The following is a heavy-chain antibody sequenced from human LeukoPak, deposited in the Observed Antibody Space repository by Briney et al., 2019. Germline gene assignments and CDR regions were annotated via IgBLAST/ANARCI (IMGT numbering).Heavy chain of an antibody. CDR1: GVSISSSNSY. Sequence: SETLSLTCTVSGVSISSSNSYWGWIRQPPGKGLEWIGSIYYSGNTYYNASLKSQVSISIDTSKNQFSLRLTSVTAADTAVYYCARVTGYRIEDYFDYWGQGTLVTVSS. D-gene: IGHD6-13*01. CDR3: ARVTGYRIEDYFDY. J-gene: IGHJ4*02. CDR2: IYYSGNT. V-gene: IGHV4-39*07.